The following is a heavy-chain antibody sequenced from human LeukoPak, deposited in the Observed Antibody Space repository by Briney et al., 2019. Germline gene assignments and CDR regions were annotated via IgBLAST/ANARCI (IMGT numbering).Heavy chain of an antibody. CDR2: ISYDGSNK. V-gene: IGHV3-30-3*01. J-gene: IGHJ4*02. CDR3: ARGPPIVVVVAATGYFDY. Sequence: PGGSLRLSCAASGFTFSSYAMHWVRQAPGKGLEWVAVISYDGSNKYYADSVKGRFTISRDNSKNTLYLQMNSLRAEDTAVYYCARGPPIVVVVAATGYFDYWGQGTLVTVSS. D-gene: IGHD2-15*01. CDR1: GFTFSSYA.